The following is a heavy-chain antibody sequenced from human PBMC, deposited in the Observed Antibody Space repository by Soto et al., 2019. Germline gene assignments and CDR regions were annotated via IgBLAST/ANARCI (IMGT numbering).Heavy chain of an antibody. V-gene: IGHV1-69*13. CDR1: GGTFSSYA. J-gene: IGHJ6*02. CDR3: ARKDTAMVTLYYGMDV. CDR2: IIPIFGTA. D-gene: IGHD5-18*01. Sequence: SVKVSCKASGGTFSSYAISWVRQAPGQGLEWMGGIIPIFGTANYAQKFQGRVTITADESTSTAYMELSSLRSEDTAVYYCARKDTAMVTLYYGMDVWGQGTTVTV.